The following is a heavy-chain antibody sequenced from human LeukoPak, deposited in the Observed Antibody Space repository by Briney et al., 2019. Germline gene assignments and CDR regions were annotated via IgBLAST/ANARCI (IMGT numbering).Heavy chain of an antibody. CDR1: GFTFDEYG. CDR2: INWNGGST. Sequence: GGSLRLSCATSGFTFDEYGMSWVRQAPGKGLEWVSGINWNGGSTGYADSVEGRFTISRDNAKNSLYLQMNFLRAEDTSVYYCATWAGAAPDFSGPFDYWGQGMLVTVSS. V-gene: IGHV3-20*04. D-gene: IGHD6-13*01. CDR3: ATWAGAAPDFSGPFDY. J-gene: IGHJ4*02.